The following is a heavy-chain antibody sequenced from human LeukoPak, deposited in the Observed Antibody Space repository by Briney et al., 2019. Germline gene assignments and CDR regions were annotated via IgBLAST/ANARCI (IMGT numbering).Heavy chain of an antibody. CDR2: IRSKAKSYAT. CDR3: THYYDGSGYYGAFDS. CDR1: GFTFRDSA. V-gene: IGHV3-73*01. J-gene: IGHJ3*02. D-gene: IGHD3-22*01. Sequence: GGSLKLSCAASGFTFRDSAVHWVRQASGKGLEWVGRIRSKAKSYATAYAASVKGRFTISRDDSKTTAYLQMNSLKTEDTAVYYCTHYYDGSGYYGAFDSWGQGKRVTVSS.